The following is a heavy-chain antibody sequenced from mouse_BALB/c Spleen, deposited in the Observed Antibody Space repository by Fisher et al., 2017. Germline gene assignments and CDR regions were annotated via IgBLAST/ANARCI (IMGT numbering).Heavy chain of an antibody. CDR3: ARWRYYGNSDAMDY. V-gene: IGHV1-26*01. D-gene: IGHD2-1*01. Sequence: KFKGKATLTVDKSSSTAYMELSSLTSEDSAVYYCARWRYYGNSDAMDYWGQGTSVTVSS. J-gene: IGHJ4*01.